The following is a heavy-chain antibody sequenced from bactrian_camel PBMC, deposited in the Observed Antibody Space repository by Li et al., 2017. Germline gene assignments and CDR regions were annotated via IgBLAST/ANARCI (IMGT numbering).Heavy chain of an antibody. V-gene: IGHV3S6*01. Sequence: HVQLVESGGGLVQPGGSLRLSCAASGFGFSGQDMYWVRQAPGKGLEWVSSIYSDGSNTYYADSVKGRFTISRDNAKNTMYLQMNSLKPEVTAMYYCAARSVGWCPLFEHWLGKRAYTPGGYFANWGQGTQVTVS. D-gene: IGHD1*01. J-gene: IGHJ6*01. CDR1: GFGFSGQD. CDR2: IYSDGSNT. CDR3: AARSVGWCPLFEHWLGKRAYTPGGYFAN.